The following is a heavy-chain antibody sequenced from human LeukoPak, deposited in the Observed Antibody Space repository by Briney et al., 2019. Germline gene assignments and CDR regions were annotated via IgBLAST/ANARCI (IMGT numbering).Heavy chain of an antibody. CDR2: IYTGGNT. CDR3: ARGRYGSGSYYTTQFDY. D-gene: IGHD3-10*01. CDR1: GGSISSGSYY. J-gene: IGHJ4*02. Sequence: SETLSLTCTVSGGSISSGSYYWSWIRQPAGKGLEWIGRIYTGGNTNYNPSLKSRVTMSVDTSKNQFSLKLSSVTAADTAVYYCARGRYGSGSYYTTQFDYWGQGTLVTVSS. V-gene: IGHV4-61*02.